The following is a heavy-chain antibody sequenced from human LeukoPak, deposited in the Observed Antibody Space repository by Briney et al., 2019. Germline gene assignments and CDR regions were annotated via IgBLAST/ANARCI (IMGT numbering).Heavy chain of an antibody. J-gene: IGHJ6*04. D-gene: IGHD3-10*02. CDR3: AELGTTMIGGV. CDR2: ISSSSSYI. Sequence: GGSLRLSCAASGFTFSSYEMNWVGQAQGKGLEWVSSISSSSSYIYYADSVKGRFTISRDNAKNSLYLQMNSLRAEDTAVYYCAELGTTMIGGVWGKGTTVTISS. V-gene: IGHV3-21*01. CDR1: GFTFSSYE.